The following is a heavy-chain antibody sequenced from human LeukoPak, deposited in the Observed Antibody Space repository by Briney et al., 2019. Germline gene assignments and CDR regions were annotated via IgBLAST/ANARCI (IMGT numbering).Heavy chain of an antibody. CDR2: IIPILGIA. Sequence: SVKVSCKASGGTFSSYAISWVRQAPGQGLEWMGRIIPILGIANYAQKFQGRVTITADKSTSTAYMELSSLRSEDTAVYYCARDRVRIAAAGPPGGFDPWGQGTLVTVSS. D-gene: IGHD6-13*01. CDR1: GGTFSSYA. J-gene: IGHJ5*02. CDR3: ARDRVRIAAAGPPGGFDP. V-gene: IGHV1-69*04.